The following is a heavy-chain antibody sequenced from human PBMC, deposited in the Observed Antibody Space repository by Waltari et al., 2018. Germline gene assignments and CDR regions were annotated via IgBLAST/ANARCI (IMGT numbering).Heavy chain of an antibody. J-gene: IGHJ4*02. CDR3: ARRGANWNYDY. D-gene: IGHD1-7*01. V-gene: IGHV4-34*01. Sequence: QVQLQQWGAGLLKPSETLSLTCAVYGGSFSGYYWSWIRQPPGKGREWIGELNHSGSTNYNPSLKRRVTISVDTSKNQFSLKLSSVTAADTAVYYCARRGANWNYDYWGQGTLVTVSS. CDR2: LNHSGST. CDR1: GGSFSGYY.